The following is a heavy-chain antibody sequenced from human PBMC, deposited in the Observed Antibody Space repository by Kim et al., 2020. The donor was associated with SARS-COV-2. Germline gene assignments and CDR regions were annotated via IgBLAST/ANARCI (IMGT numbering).Heavy chain of an antibody. V-gene: IGHV3-33*01. CDR1: GFTFSSYG. CDR3: AIEYSSSSVCGNWFDP. CDR2: IWYDGSNK. Sequence: GGSLRLSCAASGFTFSSYGMHWVRQAPGTGLEWVAVIWYDGSNKYYADSVRGRFTISRDNSKNTLYLQMNSLRAEETAVYYCAIEYSSSSVCGNWFDPCGQGTLVTVSP. D-gene: IGHD6-6*01. J-gene: IGHJ5*02.